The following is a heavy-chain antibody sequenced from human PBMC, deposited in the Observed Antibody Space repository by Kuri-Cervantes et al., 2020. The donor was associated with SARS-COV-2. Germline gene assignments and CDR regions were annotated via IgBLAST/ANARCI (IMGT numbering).Heavy chain of an antibody. Sequence: GESLKISCKASGHTLTNYWIGWVRQMPGKGLEWVGIIYPGDSDTRYSPSFQGQVTISADKSITTAYLQWSSLKALDTAIYYCASRGTTVPAGNYWGQGTLVTVSS. V-gene: IGHV5-51*01. CDR2: IYPGDSDT. CDR3: ASRGTTVPAGNY. D-gene: IGHD4-17*01. J-gene: IGHJ4*02. CDR1: GHTLTNYW.